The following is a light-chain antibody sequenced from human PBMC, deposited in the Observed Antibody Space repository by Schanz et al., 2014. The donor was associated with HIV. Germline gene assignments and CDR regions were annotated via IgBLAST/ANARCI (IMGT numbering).Light chain of an antibody. J-gene: IGKJ4*01. Sequence: IVMTQSPATLPLSPGERATLSCRASQSVSSNLAWYQQKSGQAPRLLIYGASSRATGIPDRFSGSGSGTEFTLTISSLQSEDFAVYYCQQYGSSPLTFGGGTKVEIK. CDR1: QSVSSN. CDR3: QQYGSSPLT. CDR2: GAS. V-gene: IGKV3D-15*02.